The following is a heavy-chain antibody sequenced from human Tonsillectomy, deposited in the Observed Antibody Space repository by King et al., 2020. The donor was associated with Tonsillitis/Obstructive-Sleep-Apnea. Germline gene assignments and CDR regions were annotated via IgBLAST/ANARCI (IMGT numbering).Heavy chain of an antibody. D-gene: IGHD5-24*01. J-gene: IGHJ4*02. CDR1: GFTFSNCG. V-gene: IGHV3-33*01. Sequence: VQLVESGGGVVQPGKSLRLSCAASGFTFSNCGMHWVRQAPGKGLEWVAVIWYDGSNKYYADSVKGRFTISRDNSKNTLYLQMNSLRAEDTAVYYRASATRDGYILDFWGQGTLVTVSS. CDR3: ASATRDGYILDF. CDR2: IWYDGSNK.